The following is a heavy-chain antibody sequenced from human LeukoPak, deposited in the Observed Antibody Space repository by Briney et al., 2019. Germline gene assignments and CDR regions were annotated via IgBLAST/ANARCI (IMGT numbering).Heavy chain of an antibody. CDR1: FH. D-gene: IGHD4-17*01. CDR2: IYNSGTT. CDR3: TRPYSGDYAFDI. Sequence: FHWNAIGPPGLHQRDILGYIYNSGTTIYNPSLQSRATISVDTSQHQISLRVSSVTAADTAVYYCTRPYSGDYAFDIWSQGTMVTVSS. J-gene: IGHJ3*02. V-gene: IGHV4-59*08.